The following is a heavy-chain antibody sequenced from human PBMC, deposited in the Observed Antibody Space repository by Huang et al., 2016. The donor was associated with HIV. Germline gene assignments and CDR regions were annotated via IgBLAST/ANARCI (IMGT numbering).Heavy chain of an antibody. J-gene: IGHJ6*03. CDR3: ARGRGCSSTSCYVMYYYYYFHMDV. CDR2: INHSGGT. CDR1: GGSFSGYY. V-gene: IGHV4-34*01. Sequence: QVQLQQWGAGLLKPSETLSLTCAVYGGSFSGYYWSWLRQPPGKGLEWIGEINHSGGTNYNPSLNRRVTISVDTSKNQFSLKLNSVTAADTAVYYCARGRGCSSTSCYVMYYYYYFHMDVWGKGTTVTVSS. D-gene: IGHD2-2*01.